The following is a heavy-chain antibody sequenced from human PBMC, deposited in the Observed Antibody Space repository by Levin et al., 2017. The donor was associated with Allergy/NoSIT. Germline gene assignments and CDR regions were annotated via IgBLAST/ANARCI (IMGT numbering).Heavy chain of an antibody. CDR2: ITKPSRTI. D-gene: IGHD7-27*01. V-gene: IGHV3-48*01. Sequence: PSETLSLTCAASGFSLRTSDMNWVRQAPGKGLEWISFITKPSRTISYADSVKGRFTVSRDNVKNLLYLDMNSLRAEDTAVYYCVTDESGDEDFDYWGQGTLVTVSS. J-gene: IGHJ4*02. CDR3: VTDESGDEDFDY. CDR1: GFSLRTSD.